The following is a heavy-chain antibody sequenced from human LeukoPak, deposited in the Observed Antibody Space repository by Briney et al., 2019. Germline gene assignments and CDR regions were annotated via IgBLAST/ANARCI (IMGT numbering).Heavy chain of an antibody. Sequence: HLGGSLRLSCAASGFTFSSHGMNWVRQAPGKGLEWVSGISGSGVITYYADSVKGRFTISRDNSKNTLDLQMNSLRAEDTAVYYCAKDDAWVRYQDWGQGTLVTVSS. D-gene: IGHD5-12*01. CDR1: GFTFSSHG. V-gene: IGHV3-23*01. CDR3: AKDDAWVRYQD. CDR2: ISGSGVIT. J-gene: IGHJ4*02.